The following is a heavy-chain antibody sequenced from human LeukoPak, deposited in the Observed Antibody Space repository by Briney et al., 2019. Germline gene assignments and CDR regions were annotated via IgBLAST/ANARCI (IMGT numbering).Heavy chain of an antibody. D-gene: IGHD5-12*01. CDR1: GGSFSGYY. Sequence: PSETLSLTCAVYGGSFSGYYWSWIRQPPGKGLEWIGEINHSGSTNYNPSLKSRVTISVDTSKNQFSLKLSSVTAADTAVYYCARVIVATVDYWGQGTLVTASS. CDR2: INHSGST. J-gene: IGHJ4*02. CDR3: ARVIVATVDY. V-gene: IGHV4-34*01.